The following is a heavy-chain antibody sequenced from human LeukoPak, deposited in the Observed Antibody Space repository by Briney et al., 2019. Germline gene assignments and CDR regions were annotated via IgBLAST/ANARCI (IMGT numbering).Heavy chain of an antibody. V-gene: IGHV3-74*01. Sequence: PGGSLRVSCAGSGITLSSYWVHWVRQAPGKGLVWVSRINSDGSSTSYADSVKGRFTISRDNAKNTLYLQMNSLRAEDTAVYYCARGVNDFWSGSDFDYWGQGTLVTVSS. CDR3: ARGVNDFWSGSDFDY. J-gene: IGHJ4*02. D-gene: IGHD3-3*01. CDR2: INSDGSST. CDR1: GITLSSYW.